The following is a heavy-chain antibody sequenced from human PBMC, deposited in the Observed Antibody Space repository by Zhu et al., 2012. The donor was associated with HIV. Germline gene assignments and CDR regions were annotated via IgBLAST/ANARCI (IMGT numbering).Heavy chain of an antibody. D-gene: IGHD2-21*02. CDR2: IHYSGST. CDR3: AKQLAYCGGDCQIGWDY. J-gene: IGHJ4*02. Sequence: QVQLQESGPGLVKPSETLSLTCTVSGGSISRSDYYWGWIRQPPGKGLEWIGSIHYSGSTYQSPSLKSRVTISVDTSKNQFSLKVRSVTAADTAVYYCAKQLAYCGGDCQIGWDYWGQGTLVTV. CDR1: GGSISRSDYY. V-gene: IGHV4-39*07.